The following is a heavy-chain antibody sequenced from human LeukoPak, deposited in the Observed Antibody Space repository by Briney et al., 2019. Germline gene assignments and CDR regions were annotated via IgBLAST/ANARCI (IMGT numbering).Heavy chain of an antibody. CDR3: ASLTVTGSPFDY. CDR2: INHSGST. D-gene: IGHD4-17*01. J-gene: IGHJ4*02. Sequence: SETLSLTCAVYGGSFSGYYWSWIRQPPGKGLEGIGEINHSGSTNYNPSLKSRVTISVDTSKNQFSLKLSSVTAADTAVYYCASLTVTGSPFDYWGQGTLVTVSS. V-gene: IGHV4-34*01. CDR1: GGSFSGYY.